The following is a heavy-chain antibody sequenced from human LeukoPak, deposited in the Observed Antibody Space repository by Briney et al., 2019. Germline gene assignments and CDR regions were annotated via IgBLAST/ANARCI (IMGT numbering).Heavy chain of an antibody. CDR2: IYPGDSDT. D-gene: IGHD6-13*01. V-gene: IGHV5-51*01. CDR3: ARPSKRQQFDAFDI. J-gene: IGHJ3*02. CDR1: GYSFTSYW. Sequence: NAGESLKISCKGSGYSFTSYWIGWVRQMPGKGLEWMGIIYPGDSDTRYSPSFQGQVTISADKSINTAYLQWSSLKASDTAMYYCARPSKRQQFDAFDIWGQGTMVTVSS.